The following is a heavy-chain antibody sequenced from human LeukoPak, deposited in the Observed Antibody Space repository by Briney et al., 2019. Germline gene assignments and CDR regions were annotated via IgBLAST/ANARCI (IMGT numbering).Heavy chain of an antibody. Sequence: GGSLRLSCAASGFTFSNCWMHWVRQAPGKGLVWVSRINSDGSSTTYADSVKGRFTISRDNAKNTLYLQTNSLRAEDTAVYYCARDYGRSRDYGMDVWGQGTTVTVSS. CDR2: INSDGSST. D-gene: IGHD3-10*01. CDR3: ARDYGRSRDYGMDV. CDR1: GFTFSNCW. V-gene: IGHV3-74*01. J-gene: IGHJ6*02.